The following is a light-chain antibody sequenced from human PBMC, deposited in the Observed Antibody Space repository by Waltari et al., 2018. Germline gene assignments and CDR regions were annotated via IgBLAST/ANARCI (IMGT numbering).Light chain of an antibody. Sequence: NFMLTQPHSVSESPGKTVTISCTRSSGSIASNHVQWYQQRPGSAPTTVIYEDNQRPSGVPDRFSGSIDSSSNSVSLTISGLKTEDEADYYCQSYDSSNLWVFGGGTKLTVL. V-gene: IGLV6-57*03. J-gene: IGLJ3*02. CDR2: EDN. CDR3: QSYDSSNLWV. CDR1: SGSIASNH.